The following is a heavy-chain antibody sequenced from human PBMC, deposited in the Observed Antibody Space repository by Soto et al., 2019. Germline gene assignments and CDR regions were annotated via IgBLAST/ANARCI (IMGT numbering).Heavy chain of an antibody. CDR3: ARGGLSIYY. V-gene: IGHV4-59*01. CDR1: GGSISSYY. CDR2: IYYSGST. D-gene: IGHD3-16*01. J-gene: IGHJ4*02. Sequence: SDTLSLTCTVSGGSISSYYWIWIRQPPGKGLEWIGYIYYSGSTNYNPSLKSRVTISVDTSKNQFSLKLSSVTAADTAVYYCARGGLSIYYWGQVTLGTVAS.